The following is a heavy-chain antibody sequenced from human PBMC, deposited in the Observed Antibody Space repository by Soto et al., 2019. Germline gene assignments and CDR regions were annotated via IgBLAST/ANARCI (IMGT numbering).Heavy chain of an antibody. CDR2: ISSNSATI. V-gene: IGHV3-9*02. Sequence: EVQLVESGGGLVQPGRSLRLSCVASGFIADDYAMHWVRQAPGKGLEGVSGISSNSATINYADSVKGRFTMSRDNAKYSLFLEMTSLRPEDTAFYVCVQDMRWGGMTTIHYFDSWGQGTLVTVSS. CDR1: GFIADDYA. CDR3: VQDMRWGGMTTIHYFDS. J-gene: IGHJ4*02. D-gene: IGHD4-17*01.